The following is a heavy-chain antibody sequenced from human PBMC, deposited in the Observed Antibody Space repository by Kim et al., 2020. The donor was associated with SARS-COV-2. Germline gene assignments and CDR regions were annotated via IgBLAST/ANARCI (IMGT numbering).Heavy chain of an antibody. Sequence: SETLSLTCTVSGGSISSSSYYWGWIRQPPGKGLEWIGSIYYSGSTYYNPSLKRRVIISVDTSKNQFSLKLSLVTAADTAVYYCASEGYDILIGYPQYGMDVWGQGTTVTVSS. CDR1: GGSISSSSYY. V-gene: IGHV4-39*07. CDR3: ASEGYDILIGYPQYGMDV. CDR2: IYYSGST. J-gene: IGHJ6*02. D-gene: IGHD3-9*01.